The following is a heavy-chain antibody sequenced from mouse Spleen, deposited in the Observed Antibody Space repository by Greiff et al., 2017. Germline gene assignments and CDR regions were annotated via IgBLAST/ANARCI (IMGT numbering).Heavy chain of an antibody. CDR3: ARSCYGSSLDY. CDR2: INPYNGGT. D-gene: IGHD1-1*01. V-gene: IGHV1-19*01. CDR1: GYTFTDYY. Sequence: VQLQQSGPVLVKPGASVKMSCKASGYTFTDYYMNWVKQSHGKSLEWIGVINPYNGGTSYNQKFKGKATLTVDKSSSTAYMELNSLTSEDSAVYYCARSCYGSSLDYWGQGTTLTVSS. J-gene: IGHJ2*01.